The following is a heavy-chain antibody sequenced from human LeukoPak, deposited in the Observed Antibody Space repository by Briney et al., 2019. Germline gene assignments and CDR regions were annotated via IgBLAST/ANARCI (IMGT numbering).Heavy chain of an antibody. V-gene: IGHV3-53*01. CDR2: IYTGGST. D-gene: IGHD3-22*01. CDR3: AREHSGYSYSDY. J-gene: IGHJ4*02. Sequence: PGGSLRLSCAASGFTVSNNHMSWVRQAPGKGLEWVSVIYTGGSTYYADSVKGRFTISRDNSKNTLYLQMNSLRAEDTAMYYCAREHSGYSYSDYWGQGTLVTVSS. CDR1: GFTVSNNH.